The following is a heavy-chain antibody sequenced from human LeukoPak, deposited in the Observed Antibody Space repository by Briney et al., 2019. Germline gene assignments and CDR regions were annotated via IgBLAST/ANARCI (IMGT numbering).Heavy chain of an antibody. D-gene: IGHD3-3*01. CDR1: GSTFTIYD. CDR2: MNPNSGNT. Sequence: ASVKLSCNSSGSTFTIYDINWVRQATGQGLEWVGWMNPNSGNTGYAQKFQGRVTITRNTSISTAYMELSSLRSEDTAVYYCARGNSILENYYYYYMDVWGKGTTVTVSS. J-gene: IGHJ6*03. V-gene: IGHV1-8*03. CDR3: ARGNSILENYYYYYMDV.